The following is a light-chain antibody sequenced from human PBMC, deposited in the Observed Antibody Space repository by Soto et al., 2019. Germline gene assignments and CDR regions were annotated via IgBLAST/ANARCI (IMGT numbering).Light chain of an antibody. CDR3: QSYDSSKGV. V-gene: IGLV6-57*03. CDR2: EDN. CDR1: SGSIASNY. J-gene: IGLJ2*01. Sequence: QSVSESPGKTVTISCTRSSGSIASNYVQWYQQRPGSAPTTVIYEDNQRPSGVPDRFSGSIDSSSNSASLTISGLKTEDEAEYSCQSYDSSKGVFGGGTKVTGL.